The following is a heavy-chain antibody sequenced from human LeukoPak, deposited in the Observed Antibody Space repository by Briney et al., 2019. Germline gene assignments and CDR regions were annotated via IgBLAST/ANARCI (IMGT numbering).Heavy chain of an antibody. V-gene: IGHV3-48*01. CDR1: GFTFSSYS. CDR2: ISSSSSTI. D-gene: IGHD6-13*01. J-gene: IGHJ5*02. CDR3: ERDKRHKREQLVPSVGWFDP. Sequence: PGGSLRLSCAASGFTFSSYSMNWVRQAPGKGLEWVSYISSSSSTIYYADSVKGRFTISRDNAKNSLYLQMNSLRAEDTAVYYCERDKRHKREQLVPSVGWFDPWGQGTLVTVSS.